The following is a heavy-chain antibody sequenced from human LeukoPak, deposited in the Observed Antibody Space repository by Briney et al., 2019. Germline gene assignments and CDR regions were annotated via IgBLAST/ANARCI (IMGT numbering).Heavy chain of an antibody. J-gene: IGHJ4*02. D-gene: IGHD5-12*01. CDR3: AKDPTSLGGYDLAVDFDY. V-gene: IGHV3-23*01. Sequence: DSVKGRFTISRDNSKNTLYLQMNSLRAEDTAVYYCAKDPTSLGGYDLAVDFDYWGQGTLVTVSS.